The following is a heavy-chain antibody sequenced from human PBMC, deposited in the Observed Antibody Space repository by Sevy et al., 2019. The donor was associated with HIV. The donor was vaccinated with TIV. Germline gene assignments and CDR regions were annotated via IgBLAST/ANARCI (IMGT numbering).Heavy chain of an antibody. Sequence: SETLSLTCTVSGGSITSLYWNWIRQPPGKGLEWIANIYYNGHINYNPSLKSRVTLSLDTSKNQCSLRLSSVPAALTAMYYCAGENAWGRGYSWGQGTLVTVSS. CDR3: AGENAWGRGYS. D-gene: IGHD1-26*01. CDR1: GGSITSLY. CDR2: IYYNGHI. V-gene: IGHV4-59*08. J-gene: IGHJ4*02.